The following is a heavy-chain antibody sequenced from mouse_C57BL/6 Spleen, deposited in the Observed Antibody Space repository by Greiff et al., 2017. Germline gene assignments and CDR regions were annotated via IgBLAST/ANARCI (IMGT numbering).Heavy chain of an antibody. CDR1: GFTFSSYT. D-gene: IGHD1-1*01. Sequence: EVMLVESGGGLVKPGGSLKLSCAASGFTFSSYTMSWVRQTPEKRLEWVATISGGGGNTYYPDSVKGRFTISRDNAKNTLYLQMSSLRSEDTALYYCARHADYDGSSYDWYFDVWGTGTTVTVSS. V-gene: IGHV5-9*01. CDR2: ISGGGGNT. CDR3: ARHADYDGSSYDWYFDV. J-gene: IGHJ1*03.